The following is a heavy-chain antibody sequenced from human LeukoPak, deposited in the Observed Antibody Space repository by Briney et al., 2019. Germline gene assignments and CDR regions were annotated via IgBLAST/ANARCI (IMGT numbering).Heavy chain of an antibody. CDR3: ARDLYPSSGWYGNWFDP. CDR2: FDPEDGET. V-gene: IGHV1-24*01. D-gene: IGHD6-19*01. J-gene: IGHJ5*02. CDR1: GYTLTELS. Sequence: ASVKVSCKVSGYTLTELSMHWVRQAPGKGLEWMRGFDPEDGETIYAQKFQGRVTMTRDMSTSTVYMELSSLRSEDTAVYYCARDLYPSSGWYGNWFDPWGQGTLVTVSS.